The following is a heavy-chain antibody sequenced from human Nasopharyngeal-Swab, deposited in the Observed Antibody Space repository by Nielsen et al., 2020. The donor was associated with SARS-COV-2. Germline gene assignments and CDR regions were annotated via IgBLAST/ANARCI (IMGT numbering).Heavy chain of an antibody. D-gene: IGHD2-21*02. CDR1: GFTFSSYA. V-gene: IGHV3-23*01. J-gene: IGHJ4*02. Sequence: GESLKISCAASGFTFSSYAMSWVRQAPGKGLEWVSAISGSGGSTYYADSVKGRFTISRDNSKNTLYLQMNSLRAEDTAVYYCAKIGFRMATGFDYWGQGTLVTVSS. CDR2: ISGSGGST. CDR3: AKIGFRMATGFDY.